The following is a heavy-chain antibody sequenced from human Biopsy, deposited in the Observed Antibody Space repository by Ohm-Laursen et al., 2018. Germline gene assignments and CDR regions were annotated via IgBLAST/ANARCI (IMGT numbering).Heavy chain of an antibody. V-gene: IGHV4-39*01. D-gene: IGHD1-26*01. Sequence: TLSLTCTVSGGPFGISSHYWIWIRQPPGKGLEWIGSIYSDDTTHYNASLQGRITISVDQPKNQFSLRLTSVTAADTAVYYCAKRDLSGTSTVWGQGTVVTVSS. CDR2: IYSDDTT. CDR1: GGPFGISSHY. J-gene: IGHJ4*02. CDR3: AKRDLSGTSTV.